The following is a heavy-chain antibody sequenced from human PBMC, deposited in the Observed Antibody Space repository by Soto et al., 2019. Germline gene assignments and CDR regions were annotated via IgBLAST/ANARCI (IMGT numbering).Heavy chain of an antibody. CDR3: ARGADIVAANFDY. CDR1: GYTFTGYY. D-gene: IGHD5-12*01. V-gene: IGHV1-2*04. J-gene: IGHJ4*02. Sequence: ASVKVSCKASGYTFTGYYMHWVRQAPGQGLEWMGWVNPNSGGTNYAQKFQGWVTMTRDTSISTAYMELSRLRSDDTAVYYCARGADIVAANFDYWGQGTLVTVS. CDR2: VNPNSGGT.